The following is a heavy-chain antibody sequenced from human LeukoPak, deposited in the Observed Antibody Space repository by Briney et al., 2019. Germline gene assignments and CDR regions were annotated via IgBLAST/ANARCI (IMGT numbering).Heavy chain of an antibody. Sequence: SEILSLTCTVSGGSISSHYWSWIRQPPGKGLEWIGYIYYSGSTNYNPSLKSRVTISVDTSKNQFSLKLSSVTAADTAAYYCARDLFLAAAGGGGFDPWGQGTLVTVSS. CDR1: GGSISSHY. J-gene: IGHJ5*02. CDR3: ARDLFLAAAGGGGFDP. V-gene: IGHV4-59*11. D-gene: IGHD6-13*01. CDR2: IYYSGST.